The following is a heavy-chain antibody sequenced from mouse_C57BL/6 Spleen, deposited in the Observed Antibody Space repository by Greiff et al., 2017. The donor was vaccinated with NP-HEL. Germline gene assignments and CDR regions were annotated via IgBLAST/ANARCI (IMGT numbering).Heavy chain of an antibody. CDR3: ARLYYDYDYAMDY. J-gene: IGHJ4*01. D-gene: IGHD2-4*01. CDR2: ISSGSSTI. Sequence: EVKLVESGGGLVKPGGSLKLSCAASGFTFSDYGMHWVRQAPEKGLEWVAYISSGSSTIYYADTVKGRFTISRDNAKNTLFLQMTSLRPEDTAMYYCARLYYDYDYAMDYWGQGTSVTVSS. CDR1: GFTFSDYG. V-gene: IGHV5-17*01.